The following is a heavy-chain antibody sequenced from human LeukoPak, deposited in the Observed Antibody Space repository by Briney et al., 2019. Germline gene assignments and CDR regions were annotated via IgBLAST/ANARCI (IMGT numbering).Heavy chain of an antibody. D-gene: IGHD3-22*01. CDR3: AKDYYYDPRGRLRVCYAFDI. V-gene: IGHV3-23*01. Sequence: RPGGSLRLSCAASGFTFSSYAMSWVRQAPGKGLEWVSAISGNGGSTYYADSVRGRFTISRDNSKSTLHLQMNSLRAEDTAVYYCAKDYYYDPRGRLRVCYAFDIWGQGTMVTVSS. CDR2: ISGNGGST. J-gene: IGHJ3*02. CDR1: GFTFSSYA.